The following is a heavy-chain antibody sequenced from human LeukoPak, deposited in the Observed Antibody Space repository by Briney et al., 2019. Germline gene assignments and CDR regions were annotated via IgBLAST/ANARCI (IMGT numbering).Heavy chain of an antibody. CDR1: GYTFTSYG. V-gene: IGHV1-69*04. CDR3: ARPRPGDGYNYGYFDY. D-gene: IGHD5-24*01. CDR2: IIPILGIA. Sequence: ASVKVSCKASGYTFTSYGISWVRQAPGQGLEWMGRIIPILGIANYAQKFQGRVTITADKSTSTAYMELSSLRSEDTAVYYCARPRPGDGYNYGYFDYWGQGTLVTVSS. J-gene: IGHJ4*02.